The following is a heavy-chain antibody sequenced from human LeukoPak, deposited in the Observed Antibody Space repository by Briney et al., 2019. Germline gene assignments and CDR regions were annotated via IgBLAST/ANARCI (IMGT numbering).Heavy chain of an antibody. V-gene: IGHV3-23*01. J-gene: IGHJ5*01. CDR2: ISASGGTT. Sequence: GGSLRLSCAASGFTFNNYAMSWVPHAPGKGREWGSAISASGGTTYYAHPVKGRFTISRDNSENTLFLQMNSLRAQDTPVHYCAKEPREYCSSTSCPIWFASWGQGPLVTVSS. CDR1: GFTFNNYA. CDR3: AKEPREYCSSTSCPIWFAS. D-gene: IGHD2-2*01.